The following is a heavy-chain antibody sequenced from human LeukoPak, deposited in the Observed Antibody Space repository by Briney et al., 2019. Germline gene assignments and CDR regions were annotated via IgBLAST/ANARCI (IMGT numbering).Heavy chain of an antibody. D-gene: IGHD3-22*01. V-gene: IGHV1-8*01. CDR3: VRGYYDSSGYYFLSAFDI. Sequence: ASVKVSCKASGYTFTNYDINWVRQATGQGLEWMGWMNPNSGNTGYAQKFQGRVTMTRNTSISTAYMELSSLRSEDTAVYYCVRGYYDSSGYYFLSAFDIWGQGTMVTVSS. J-gene: IGHJ3*02. CDR1: GYTFTNYD. CDR2: MNPNSGNT.